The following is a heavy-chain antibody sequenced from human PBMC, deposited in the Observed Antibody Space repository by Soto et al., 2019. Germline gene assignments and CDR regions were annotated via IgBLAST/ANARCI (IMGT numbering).Heavy chain of an antibody. CDR3: ARGAPGRDGYTLDFKH. CDR1: GFTFSTYA. Sequence: PGGSLRLSCAASGFTFSTYAMNWVRHSPGKGLEWVSSISSSSSFRYYADSVKGRFTISRDNAKNSLYLQMNSLRAQDTAVYYCARGAPGRDGYTLDFKHWGQGTLVIVSS. D-gene: IGHD5-12*01. V-gene: IGHV3-21*04. J-gene: IGHJ1*01. CDR2: ISSSSSFR.